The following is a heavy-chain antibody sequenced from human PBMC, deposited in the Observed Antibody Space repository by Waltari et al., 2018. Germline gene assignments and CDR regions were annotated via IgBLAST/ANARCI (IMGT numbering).Heavy chain of an antibody. Sequence: QVQLQESGPGLVKPSETLSLTCSVSGGSISSGIYSWPWIRQPAGKGLEWIGRIYTSGSTNYNPSLRSRLTISVDTSNNQFSLKLSSVTAADTAVYYCARDPPQLADAFDIWGQGTMVTVSS. CDR1: GGSISSGIYS. J-gene: IGHJ3*02. V-gene: IGHV4-61*02. D-gene: IGHD3-10*01. CDR3: ARDPPQLADAFDI. CDR2: IYTSGST.